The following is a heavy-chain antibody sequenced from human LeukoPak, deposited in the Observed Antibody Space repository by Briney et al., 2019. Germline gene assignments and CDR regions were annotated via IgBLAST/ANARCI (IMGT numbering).Heavy chain of an antibody. CDR1: GGSISSGTYY. J-gene: IGHJ4*02. CDR3: ARRGWDLSIDY. V-gene: IGHV4-61*01. CDR2: IYYSGST. D-gene: IGHD1-26*01. Sequence: PSQTLSLTCTVSGGSISSGTYYWSWIRQPPGKGLEWIGYIYYSGSTNYNPSLKSRVTISVDTSKNQFSLRLSSVTAADTAVYYCARRGWDLSIDYWGQGTLVTVSS.